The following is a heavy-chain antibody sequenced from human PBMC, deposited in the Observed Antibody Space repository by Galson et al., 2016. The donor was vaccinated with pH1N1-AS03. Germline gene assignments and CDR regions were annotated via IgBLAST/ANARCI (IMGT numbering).Heavy chain of an antibody. V-gene: IGHV1-69*13. CDR3: GRGAVSGGYIDA. CDR1: GDTFSSYT. CDR2: IIVLVGAT. J-gene: IGHJ4*02. Sequence: SVKVSCKASGDTFSSYTINWVRQAPGQGLEWMGGIIVLVGATNYAQNFQGRVTISADESTSTTYREVASLTSEDSAAYYCGRGAVSGGYIDAWGQGTLVTVAS. D-gene: IGHD3-16*01.